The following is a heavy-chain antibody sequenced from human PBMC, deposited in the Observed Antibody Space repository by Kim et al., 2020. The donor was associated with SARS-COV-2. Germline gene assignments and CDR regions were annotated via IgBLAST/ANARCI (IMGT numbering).Heavy chain of an antibody. CDR3: ARARKPSYCSGGSCYSSVYWFDP. J-gene: IGHJ5*02. CDR2: IYYSGST. CDR1: GGSISSYY. Sequence: SETLSLTCTVSGGSISSYYWSWIRQPPGKGLEWIGYIYYSGSTNYNPSLKSRVTISVDTSKNQFSLKLSSVTAADTALYYCARARKPSYCSGGSCYSSVYWFDPWGQGTLAT. V-gene: IGHV4-59*01. D-gene: IGHD2-15*01.